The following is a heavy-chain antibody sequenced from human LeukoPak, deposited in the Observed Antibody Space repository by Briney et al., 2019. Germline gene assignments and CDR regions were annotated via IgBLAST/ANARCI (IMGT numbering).Heavy chain of an antibody. V-gene: IGHV3-74*01. J-gene: IGHJ6*03. CDR2: INSDGSST. CDR1: GFTFSSYW. Sequence: PGGALRLSCAASGFTFSSYWMHWVRQAPGKGLVWVSRINSDGSSTSDAASVKGRFTISRHNAKNTLYLQMNSLRAEDTAVYYCARASYYYYYYMDVWGKGTTVTVSS. CDR3: ARASYYYYYYMDV.